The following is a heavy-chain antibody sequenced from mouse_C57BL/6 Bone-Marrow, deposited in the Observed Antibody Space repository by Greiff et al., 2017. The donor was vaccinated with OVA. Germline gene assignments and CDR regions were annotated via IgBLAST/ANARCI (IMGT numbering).Heavy chain of an antibody. Sequence: VHVKQSGPELVKPGASVKISCKASGYSFTDYNMNWVKQSNGKSLEWIGVINPNYGTTRYNQKFKGKATLTVDQSSSTAYKQLNSLTSEDAAVYYCAFYYGNSYRYFDFWGTGTTVTVSS. CDR2: INPNYGTT. J-gene: IGHJ1*03. V-gene: IGHV1-39*01. D-gene: IGHD1-1*01. CDR3: AFYYGNSYRYFDF. CDR1: GYSFTDYN.